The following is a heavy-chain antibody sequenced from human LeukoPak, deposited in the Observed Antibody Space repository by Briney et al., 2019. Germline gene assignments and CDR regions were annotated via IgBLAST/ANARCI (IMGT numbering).Heavy chain of an antibody. Sequence: PGGSLRLSCAASGFTFGNFAMSWVRQAPGKGLEWVSAISGSGGSTYCADSVKGRFTISRDNSKDTLYLQMDSLRAEDTAVYYCAXXPSYTSSSRRFDPWGQGTLVTVSS. V-gene: IGHV3-23*01. CDR1: GFTFGNFA. CDR2: ISGSGGST. D-gene: IGHD6-6*01. J-gene: IGHJ5*02. CDR3: AXXPSYTSSSRRFDP.